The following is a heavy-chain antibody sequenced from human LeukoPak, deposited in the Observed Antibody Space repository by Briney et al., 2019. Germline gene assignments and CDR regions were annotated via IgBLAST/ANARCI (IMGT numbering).Heavy chain of an antibody. Sequence: SETLSLTCTVSGGSISSGSYYWSWIRQPAGKGLEWIGRIYTSGSTNYNPSLKSRVTISVDTSKNQFSLKLSSVTAADTAVYYCARERYDYVWGSYRQYYYYMDVWGKGTTVTISS. J-gene: IGHJ6*03. CDR1: GGSISSGSYY. CDR2: IYTSGST. D-gene: IGHD3-16*02. V-gene: IGHV4-61*02. CDR3: ARERYDYVWGSYRQYYYYMDV.